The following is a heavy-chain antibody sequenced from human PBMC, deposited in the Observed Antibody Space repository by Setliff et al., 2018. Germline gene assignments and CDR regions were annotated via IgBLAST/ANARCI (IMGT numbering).Heavy chain of an antibody. CDR3: ARENGYCSGGACYFMFDY. CDR1: DGSSSSHY. CDR2: IHFSGTT. D-gene: IGHD2-15*01. Sequence: SSETLSLTCTVPDGSSSSHYWSWIRQPPGKGLEWIGYIHFSGTTNYNPSLKSRVTLSLDTSKNQFSLELSSVTAADTAMYYCARENGYCSGGACYFMFDYWGQGTLVTVSS. J-gene: IGHJ4*02. V-gene: IGHV4-59*11.